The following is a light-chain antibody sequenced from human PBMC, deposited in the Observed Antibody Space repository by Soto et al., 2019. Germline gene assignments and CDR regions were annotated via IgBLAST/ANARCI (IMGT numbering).Light chain of an antibody. V-gene: IGKV1-39*01. CDR3: QQSYNGPFT. CDR1: QSISRY. J-gene: IGKJ3*01. Sequence: DIQMTQSPSSLSASVGDRITVTCRAGQSISRYLNWYQQRPGKAPNLLIYSASSLQTGVPSRFSGSGSGTDFTLTITNLQPEDFATYYCQQSYNGPFTFGPGTKVDIK. CDR2: SAS.